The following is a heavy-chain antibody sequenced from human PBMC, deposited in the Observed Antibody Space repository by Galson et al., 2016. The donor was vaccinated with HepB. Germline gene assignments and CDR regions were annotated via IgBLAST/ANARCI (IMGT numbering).Heavy chain of an antibody. J-gene: IGHJ6*02. V-gene: IGHV3-23*01. CDR2: VNSGGGT. Sequence: SLRLSCAASGFTFGDYTITWVRQPPGKGLEWVSAVNSGGGTTYADSVNGRFATSRDNSKNTVYLQMSSLRVEDTAVDYCAKGGCASPGGHVSSYYLYGMDVWGPGTTVTVSS. CDR1: GFTFGDYT. CDR3: AKGGCASPGGHVSSYYLYGMDV. D-gene: IGHD2-15*01.